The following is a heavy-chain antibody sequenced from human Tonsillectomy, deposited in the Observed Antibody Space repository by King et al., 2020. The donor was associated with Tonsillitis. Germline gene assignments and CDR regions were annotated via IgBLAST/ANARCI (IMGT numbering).Heavy chain of an antibody. J-gene: IGHJ4*02. Sequence: VQLQESGPGLVKPSQTLSLTCTVSGGSISSGDYYWSWIRQPPGKGLEWIGYIYYSGSTYYNPSLKSRVTISVDTSKNQFSLKLSSVTAAYTAVYYCATFGYCSSTSCYRADFDYWGQGTLVTVSS. CDR1: GGSISSGDYY. CDR3: ATFGYCSSTSCYRADFDY. CDR2: IYYSGST. V-gene: IGHV4-30-4*01. D-gene: IGHD2-2*02.